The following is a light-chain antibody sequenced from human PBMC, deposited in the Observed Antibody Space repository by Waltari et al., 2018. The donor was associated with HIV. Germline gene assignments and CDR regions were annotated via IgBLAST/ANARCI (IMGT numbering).Light chain of an antibody. Sequence: QSVLTQTPSMSWAPGHRLTISCSGRSSNVGSTHVYTYQQFPGTTPILFIHTNTQRPSGVSDLFSCAKSGTSAFLAITSLRSEDEANYYCAAWDGGLVTPVFGGGTSLTVL. CDR1: SSNVGSTH. V-gene: IGLV1-47*01. CDR3: AAWDGGLVTPV. J-gene: IGLJ3*02. CDR2: TNT.